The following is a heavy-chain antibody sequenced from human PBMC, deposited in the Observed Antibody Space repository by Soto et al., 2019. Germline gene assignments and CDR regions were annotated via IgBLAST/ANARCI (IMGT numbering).Heavy chain of an antibody. D-gene: IGHD1-26*01. CDR3: ARDVGIAVSLFDT. J-gene: IGHJ5*02. Sequence: QVQLLQSGAEVKKPGASVNVSCKASGYTLTSYGISWVRLAPGQGLEWMGWISVYNGNTNYAQKLQGRVTMTTDTSTSTAYMERRSLRSDATAVYYCARDVGIAVSLFDTWGQGTLVIVAS. CDR1: GYTLTSYG. CDR2: ISVYNGNT. V-gene: IGHV1-18*04.